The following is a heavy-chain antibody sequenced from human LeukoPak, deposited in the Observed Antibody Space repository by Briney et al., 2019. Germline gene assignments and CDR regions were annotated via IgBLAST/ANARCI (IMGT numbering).Heavy chain of an antibody. CDR3: ARDPPGLMAPR. D-gene: IGHD2-8*01. Sequence: GGSLRLSCAASGFTFSSYSMNWGRQAPGKRLEWVSSISSSSSYIYYADSVKGRFTISRDNAKNSLYLQMNSLRAEDTAEYYCARDPPGLMAPRWGQGTLVTVSS. CDR2: ISSSSSYI. J-gene: IGHJ4*02. CDR1: GFTFSSYS. V-gene: IGHV3-21*01.